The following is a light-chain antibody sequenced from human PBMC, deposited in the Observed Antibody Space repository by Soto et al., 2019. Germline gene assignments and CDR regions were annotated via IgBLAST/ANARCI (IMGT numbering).Light chain of an antibody. CDR3: CSYSRSSPYV. CDR1: SSDVGAYNY. J-gene: IGLJ1*01. Sequence: QSVLTQPASVSGSPGQSITISCTGTSSDVGAYNYVSWYQHHPGKVPRLMIFDVSNRPSGASNRFSGSKSGNTASLTISGLQAEDEADYYCCSYSRSSPYVFGAGTKVTVL. V-gene: IGLV2-14*03. CDR2: DVS.